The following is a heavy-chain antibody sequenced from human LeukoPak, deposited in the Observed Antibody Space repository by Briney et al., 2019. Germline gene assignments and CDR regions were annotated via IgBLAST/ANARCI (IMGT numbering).Heavy chain of an antibody. Sequence: SETLSLTCTVSGGSITNYYWNWIRQPPGKGLEWIGNIFYSGSTRYTPSLKSRVTMSVDTSKNQFSLKLSPVTAADTAVYYCARVSSRRLPPSYSYDRRNYFDYWGQGTLVTVSS. V-gene: IGHV4-59*12. CDR3: ARVSSRRLPPSYSYDRRNYFDY. J-gene: IGHJ4*02. CDR1: GGSITNYY. CDR2: IFYSGST. D-gene: IGHD3-22*01.